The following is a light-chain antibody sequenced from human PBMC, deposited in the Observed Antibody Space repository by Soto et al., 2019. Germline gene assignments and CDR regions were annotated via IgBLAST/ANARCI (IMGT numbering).Light chain of an antibody. CDR2: DAS. Sequence: EIVLKQSPDTLSLSPGERATLSCRASQSVKNNYLAWYQQKPGQAPRFLIYDASSRATGIPDRFSGSGSGTDFTLTISRLAPEDFAVYYCQQYGSTPLTFGGGTKVDIK. J-gene: IGKJ4*01. V-gene: IGKV3-20*01. CDR1: QSVKNNY. CDR3: QQYGSTPLT.